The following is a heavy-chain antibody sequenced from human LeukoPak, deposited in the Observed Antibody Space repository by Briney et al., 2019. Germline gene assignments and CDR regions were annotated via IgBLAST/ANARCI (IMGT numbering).Heavy chain of an antibody. J-gene: IGHJ4*02. D-gene: IGHD1-1*01. Sequence: SETLSLTCTVSGGSISSGGYYWSWIRQHPGKGLEWIGYIYYSGSTYYNPSLKSRVTIPVDTSKNQFPLKLSSVTAADTAVYYCARGNWYYFDYWGQGTLVTVSS. CDR2: IYYSGST. CDR3: ARGNWYYFDY. V-gene: IGHV4-31*03. CDR1: GGSISSGGYY.